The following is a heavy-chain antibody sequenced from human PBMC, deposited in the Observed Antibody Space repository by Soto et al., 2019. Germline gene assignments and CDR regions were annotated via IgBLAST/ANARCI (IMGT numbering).Heavy chain of an antibody. CDR1: GFTFSSYA. D-gene: IGHD6-19*01. Sequence: GGSLRLSCAASGFTFSSYAMHWVRRAPGKGLEWLAVSSFDGTQQFYGDSVKGRFTVSRDNSNNTLYLEMNSLRTEDTAVYYCAKQLRGSGWYPLDSWGQGTPVTVSS. CDR2: SSFDGTQQ. V-gene: IGHV3-30*18. CDR3: AKQLRGSGWYPLDS. J-gene: IGHJ4*02.